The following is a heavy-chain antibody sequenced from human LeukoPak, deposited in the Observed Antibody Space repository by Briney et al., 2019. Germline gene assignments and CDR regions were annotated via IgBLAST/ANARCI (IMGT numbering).Heavy chain of an antibody. J-gene: IGHJ4*02. CDR2: IFGNGDT. CDR1: GFNFNKDW. CDR3: AKYRDIFPTPPDC. Sequence: GGSLRLSCAASGFNFNKDWMHWVRQAPGKGLEWVSSIFGNGDTYYTDSLKGRFTISRDDSKNTVYLQMNSLRVEDTATYYCAKYRDIFPTPPDCWGQGTLVTVSS. D-gene: IGHD3-3*02. V-gene: IGHV3-23*01.